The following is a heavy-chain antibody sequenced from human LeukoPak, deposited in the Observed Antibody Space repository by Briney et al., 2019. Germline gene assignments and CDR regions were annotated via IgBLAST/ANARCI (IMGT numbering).Heavy chain of an antibody. CDR3: ARMPDYGDYGNFDY. Sequence: PSETLSLTCTVSGGSISSSSYYWGWIRQPPGKGLEWIGSVYYSGSTYYNPSLKSRVTISVDTSKNQFSLKLSSVTAADTAVYYCARMPDYGDYGNFDYWGQGTLVTDSS. V-gene: IGHV4-39*01. J-gene: IGHJ4*02. CDR1: GGSISSSSYY. CDR2: VYYSGST. D-gene: IGHD4-17*01.